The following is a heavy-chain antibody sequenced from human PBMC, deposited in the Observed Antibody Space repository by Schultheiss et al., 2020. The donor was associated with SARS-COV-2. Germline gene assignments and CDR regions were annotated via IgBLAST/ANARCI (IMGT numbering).Heavy chain of an antibody. CDR3: ARDRDSSDHDAFDI. V-gene: IGHV3-74*01. CDR1: GFTFSSYW. CDR2: INSDGSIT. J-gene: IGHJ3*02. D-gene: IGHD6-19*01. Sequence: GGSLRLSCAASGFTFSSYWMHWVRQAPGKGLVWVSRINSDGSITSYADSVKGRFTISRDNAKNSLYLQMNSLRAEDTAVYYCARDRDSSDHDAFDIWGQGTMVTVSS.